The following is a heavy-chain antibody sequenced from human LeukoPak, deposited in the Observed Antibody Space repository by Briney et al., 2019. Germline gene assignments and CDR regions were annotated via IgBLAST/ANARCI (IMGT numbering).Heavy chain of an antibody. CDR1: GFTFSSYA. V-gene: IGHV3-23*01. J-gene: IGHJ4*02. CDR3: ATDYGSGTYYTLDY. CDR2: ISGSGGST. Sequence: GGSLRLSCAASGFTFSSYAMSWVRQAPGKGLEWVSAISGSGGSTYYADSMKGRFTISRDNSKNTLYLQMNSLRAEDTAVYYCATDYGSGTYYTLDYWGQGTLVTVSS. D-gene: IGHD3-10*01.